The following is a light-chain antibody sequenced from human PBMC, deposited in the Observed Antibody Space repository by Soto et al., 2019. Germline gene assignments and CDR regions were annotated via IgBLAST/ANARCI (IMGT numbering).Light chain of an antibody. V-gene: IGKV1-5*03. CDR2: KAC. CDR3: QQYNSYWT. Sequence: DIQMTQSPSTLSASVGDRVTVTCRASQSISSWLAWYQQKRGKAPKLLIYKACSLESGVPSRFRGIGSGTEFTLTISSRQPEDFATYFCQQYNSYWTFGQGTKVEIK. J-gene: IGKJ1*01. CDR1: QSISSW.